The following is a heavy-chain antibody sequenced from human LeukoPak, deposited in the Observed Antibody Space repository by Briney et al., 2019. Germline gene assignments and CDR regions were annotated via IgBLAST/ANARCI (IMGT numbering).Heavy chain of an antibody. CDR1: GYTFTSYG. D-gene: IGHD4-23*01. J-gene: IGHJ4*02. CDR2: IIPIFGTA. Sequence: GASVKVSCKASGYTFTSYGISWVRQAPGQGVGWMGGIIPIFGTANYVQKFQGRVTITADESTSTAYMELSSLRSEDTAVYYCARSPLRSGNSAFDYWGQGTLVTVSS. CDR3: ARSPLRSGNSAFDY. V-gene: IGHV1-69*13.